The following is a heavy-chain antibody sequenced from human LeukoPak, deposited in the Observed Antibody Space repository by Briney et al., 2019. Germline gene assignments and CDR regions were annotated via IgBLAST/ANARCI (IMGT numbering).Heavy chain of an antibody. V-gene: IGHV3-30*02. J-gene: IGHJ6*03. D-gene: IGHD5-12*01. Sequence: TGGSLRLSCAASGFTFSSYGMHWVRRAPGKGLEWVAFIRYDGSNKYYADSVKGRFTISRDNSKNTLYLRMKSLRAEDTAVYYCAQGGGYEAQYYYYYLDVWGKGTTVTISS. CDR1: GFTFSSYG. CDR2: IRYDGSNK. CDR3: AQGGGYEAQYYYYYLDV.